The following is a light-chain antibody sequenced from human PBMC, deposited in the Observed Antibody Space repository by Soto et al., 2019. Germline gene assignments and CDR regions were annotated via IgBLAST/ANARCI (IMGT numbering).Light chain of an antibody. Sequence: EMVFTQSLATLSSFPGDRVTLSCRASQTVTNDYLAWYQQKDGQAPRLLIYDASTRATGVPDRFSGSGSGPEYTLTITRLEPEDFAVYSCQQAGGSPISFGQVTRLEIK. J-gene: IGKJ5*01. CDR1: QTVTNDY. CDR2: DAS. V-gene: IGKV3-20*01. CDR3: QQAGGSPIS.